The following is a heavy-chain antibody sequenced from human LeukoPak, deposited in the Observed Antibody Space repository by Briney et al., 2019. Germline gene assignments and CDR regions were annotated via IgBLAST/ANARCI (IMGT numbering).Heavy chain of an antibody. CDR1: GFHFSTYA. Sequence: GGSLRLSCAASGFHFSTYAMGWVRQAPGKGLEWVSTVHGATYYADSVRGRFTISKDNSKNTLYLQMTSLRADYTALYYCAKGYSSGWYAFDSWGQGTLVTVSS. J-gene: IGHJ4*02. CDR3: AKGYSSGWYAFDS. D-gene: IGHD6-19*01. V-gene: IGHV3-23*01. CDR2: VHGAT.